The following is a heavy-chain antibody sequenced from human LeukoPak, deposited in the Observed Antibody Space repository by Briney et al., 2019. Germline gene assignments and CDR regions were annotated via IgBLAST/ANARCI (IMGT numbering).Heavy chain of an antibody. CDR1: GYTFTSYG. Sequence: ASVKVSCKASGYTFTSYGINWVRQAPGQGLEWMGWISVNSGNTNYAQRLQGRVTMTTDTSTSTAYMEVRSQRSDDTAVYYCARGNFLNYDNIDYWGQGTLVTVSS. CDR3: ARGNFLNYDNIDY. J-gene: IGHJ4*02. D-gene: IGHD3-22*01. V-gene: IGHV1-18*01. CDR2: ISVNSGNT.